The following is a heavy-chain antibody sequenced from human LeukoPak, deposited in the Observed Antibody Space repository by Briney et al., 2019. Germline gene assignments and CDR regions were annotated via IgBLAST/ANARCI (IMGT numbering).Heavy chain of an antibody. J-gene: IGHJ4*02. V-gene: IGHV3-23*01. Sequence: VGSLRLSCAASGFSNHAMNWLRQAPGKGLEWVSFISGSGTSTHYADSVKGRFTISRDNSNNTLFLQMNSLRAEDTATYYCAKGAQYDFWSGYTLEYFDVWGKGTLVTVSS. CDR2: ISGSGTST. CDR3: AKGAQYDFWSGYTLEYFDV. CDR1: GFSNHA. D-gene: IGHD3/OR15-3a*01.